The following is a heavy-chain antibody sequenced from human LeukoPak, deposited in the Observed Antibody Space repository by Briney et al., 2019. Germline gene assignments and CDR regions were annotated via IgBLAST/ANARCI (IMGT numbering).Heavy chain of an antibody. J-gene: IGHJ4*02. Sequence: SETLSLTCTVSGGSISSYYWSWIRQPAGKGLEWIGRIYTSENTDYNPSLKSRVTMSVDTSKNQFSLKLSSVTAADAAGYDCARVGPYDILTGYYDYNFDYWGQGTLVTVSS. CDR3: ARVGPYDILTGYYDYNFDY. V-gene: IGHV4-4*07. CDR2: IYTSENT. D-gene: IGHD3-9*01. CDR1: GGSISSYY.